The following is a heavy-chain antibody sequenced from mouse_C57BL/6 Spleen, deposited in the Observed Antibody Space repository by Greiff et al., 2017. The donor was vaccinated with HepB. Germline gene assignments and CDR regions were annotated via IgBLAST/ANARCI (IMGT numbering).Heavy chain of an antibody. Sequence: EVQGVESGGGLVKPGGSLKLSCAASGFTFSSYAMSWVRQTPEKRLEWVATISDGGSYTYYPDNVKGRFTISRDNAKNNLYLQMSHLKSEDTAMYYCARESPYYGFDYWGQGTTLTVSS. J-gene: IGHJ2*01. D-gene: IGHD1-1*01. V-gene: IGHV5-4*01. CDR1: GFTFSSYA. CDR2: ISDGGSYT. CDR3: ARESPYYGFDY.